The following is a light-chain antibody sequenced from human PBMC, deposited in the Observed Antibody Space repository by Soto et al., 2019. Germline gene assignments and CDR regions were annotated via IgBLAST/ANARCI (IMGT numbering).Light chain of an antibody. J-gene: IGKJ1*01. CDR1: KSISTY. CDR3: QQFSLYWA. V-gene: IGKV1-39*01. Sequence: DIQMTQSPYSLSASVGGRVTITFRASKSISTYLNWYQQKPGKAPNLLIYAASTLQSGVPSRFSGSGSGTEFILTISSLQPEDFATYYCQQFSLYWAFGQGTKVDI. CDR2: AAS.